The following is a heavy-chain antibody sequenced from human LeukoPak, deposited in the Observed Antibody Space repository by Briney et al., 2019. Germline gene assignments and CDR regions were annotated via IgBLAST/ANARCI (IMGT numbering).Heavy chain of an antibody. V-gene: IGHV3-23*01. CDR3: ARDYADYVGYFFFDY. J-gene: IGHJ4*02. D-gene: IGHD4-17*01. CDR2: ISGGETT. CDR1: GFTFNNYA. Sequence: GGSLRLSCAASGFTFNNYAMNWVRQAPGKGLELVSSISGGETTYYADSAKGRFTISRDNSQNTLYLQMNSLRAEDTAVYYCARDYADYVGYFFFDYWGQGTLVTVSS.